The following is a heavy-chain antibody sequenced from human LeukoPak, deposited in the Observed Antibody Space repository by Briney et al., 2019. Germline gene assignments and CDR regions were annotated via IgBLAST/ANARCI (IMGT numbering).Heavy chain of an antibody. J-gene: IGHJ5*02. CDR2: INAYNGNT. V-gene: IGHV1-18*04. D-gene: IGHD2-2*01. CDR3: ARALSPTPAAPHWFEP. Sequence: ASVKVSCKASGYTFTSNYIHWVRQAPGQGLEWMGWINAYNGNTNYAQKLQGRVTMTTDTSTSTAYMELRSLRSDDTAVYYCARALSPTPAAPHWFEPWGQGTLVTVSS. CDR1: GYTFTSNY.